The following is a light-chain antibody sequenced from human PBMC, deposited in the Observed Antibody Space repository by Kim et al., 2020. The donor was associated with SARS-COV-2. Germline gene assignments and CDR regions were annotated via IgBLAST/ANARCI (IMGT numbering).Light chain of an antibody. V-gene: IGKV1-27*01. CDR2: AAS. J-gene: IGKJ1*01. Sequence: AAIGDRVTITCRASHGISKYLAWYQQKPGKVPKPLIYAASALQSGVPSRFSGSGSGTDFTLTISSLQPEDVATYYCQKYNGAPWTFGQGTKVDIK. CDR3: QKYNGAPWT. CDR1: HGISKY.